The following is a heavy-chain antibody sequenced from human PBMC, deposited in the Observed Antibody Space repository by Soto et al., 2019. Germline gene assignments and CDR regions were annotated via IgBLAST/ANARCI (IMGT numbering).Heavy chain of an antibody. CDR3: ARDYNSDSSGYYYRLFFF. V-gene: IGHV1-18*04. J-gene: IGHJ4*02. D-gene: IGHD3-22*01. CDR1: GYTFTSYG. CDR2: ISAYNGNT. Sequence: ASVKVSCKASGYTFTSYGISWVRQAPGQGLEWMGWISAYNGNTNYAQKLQGRVTMTTDTSTGTAYMELRSLRSDDTAVYYCARDYNSDSSGYYYRLFFFWGQGILLSVFS.